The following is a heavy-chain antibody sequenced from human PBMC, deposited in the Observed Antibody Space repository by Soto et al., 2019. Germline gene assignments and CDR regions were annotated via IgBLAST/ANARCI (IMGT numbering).Heavy chain of an antibody. Sequence: GGSLRFSCAASGFTFRSFTMNWVRQAPGKGLEWVSTISSNSAYIYYTDALRGRFTISRDNAKNSLHLQMNSLRAEDTAVYYCTRDASRDSSARGWFDPWGPGTLVTVSS. CDR1: GFTFRSFT. CDR3: TRDASRDSSARGWFDP. CDR2: ISSNSAYI. V-gene: IGHV3-21*01. D-gene: IGHD6-13*01. J-gene: IGHJ5*02.